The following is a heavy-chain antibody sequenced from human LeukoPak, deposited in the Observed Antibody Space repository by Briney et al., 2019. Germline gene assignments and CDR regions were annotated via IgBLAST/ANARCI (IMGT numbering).Heavy chain of an antibody. Sequence: GGSLRLSCAASGFIFRYYAMTWVRQAPGKGLEWVSAVSGVGGSTYYADSVKGRFTISRDNSKSTLYLQMNSLRAEDTAVYYCAKRTVGEGPPFDYWGQGTLVTVSS. CDR2: VSGVGGST. J-gene: IGHJ4*02. D-gene: IGHD3-16*01. V-gene: IGHV3-23*01. CDR1: GFIFRYYA. CDR3: AKRTVGEGPPFDY.